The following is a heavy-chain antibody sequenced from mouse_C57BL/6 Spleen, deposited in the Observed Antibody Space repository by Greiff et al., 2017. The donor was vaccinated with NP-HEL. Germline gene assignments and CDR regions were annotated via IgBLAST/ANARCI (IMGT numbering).Heavy chain of an antibody. CDR1: GYTFTSYW. CDR2: IHPNSGST. Sequence: QVQLQQPGAELVKPGASVKLSCKASGYTFTSYWMHWVKQRPGQGLEWIGMIHPNSGSTNYNAKFKSKATLTVDKSSSTAYMQLSSLTSEDSAVYYCARGGVPYFDVWGTGTTVTVSS. J-gene: IGHJ1*03. CDR3: ARGGVPYFDV. D-gene: IGHD2-14*01. V-gene: IGHV1-64*01.